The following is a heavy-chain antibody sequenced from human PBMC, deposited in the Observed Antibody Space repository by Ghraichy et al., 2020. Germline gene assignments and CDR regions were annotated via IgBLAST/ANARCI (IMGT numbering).Heavy chain of an antibody. D-gene: IGHD4-17*01. V-gene: IGHV4-59*08. Sequence: SETLSLTCTVSGGSISSYYWSWIRQPPGKGLEWIGYIYYSGSTNYNPSLKSRVTVSVDTSKNHFSLKLSSVTAADTAVYYCARSYGDSYFDLWGRGTLVTVSS. CDR1: GGSISSYY. CDR2: IYYSGST. CDR3: ARSYGDSYFDL. J-gene: IGHJ2*01.